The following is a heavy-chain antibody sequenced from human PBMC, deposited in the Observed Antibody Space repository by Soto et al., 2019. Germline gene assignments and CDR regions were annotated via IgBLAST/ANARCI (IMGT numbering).Heavy chain of an antibody. Sequence: PSETLSLTCTVSGGSISSSSYYWGWIRQPPGKGLEWIGSIYYSGSTYYNPSLKSRVTISVDTSKNQFSLKLSSVTAADTAVYYCARRGGNMGAPYFDYWGQGTLVTVSS. CDR3: ARRGGNMGAPYFDY. CDR2: IYYSGST. CDR1: GGSISSSSYY. J-gene: IGHJ4*02. V-gene: IGHV4-39*01. D-gene: IGHD1-26*01.